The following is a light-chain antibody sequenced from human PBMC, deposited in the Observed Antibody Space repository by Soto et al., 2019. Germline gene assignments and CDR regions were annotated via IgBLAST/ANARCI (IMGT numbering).Light chain of an antibody. J-gene: IGKJ5*01. Sequence: EIVWTQSPGTLSLSPVERATVCCRASQSVSSYLAWYQQKPGQAPRLLIYDASNRATGIPARFRGSGFGADFTLTISSLEPEDFAVYYCQQRNNWPPGVPFGQGTLLAIK. CDR2: DAS. V-gene: IGKV3-11*01. CDR1: QSVSSY. CDR3: QQRNNWPPGVP.